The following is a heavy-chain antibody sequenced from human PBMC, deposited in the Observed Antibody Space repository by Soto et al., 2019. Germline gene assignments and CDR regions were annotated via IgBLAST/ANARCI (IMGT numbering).Heavy chain of an antibody. CDR3: AREDRDNWNDVSWFDP. J-gene: IGHJ5*02. D-gene: IGHD1-20*01. CDR2: ISSSSSYI. CDR1: GFTFSSYS. V-gene: IGHV3-21*01. Sequence: GESLRLSCAASGFTFSSYSMNWVRQAPGKGLEWVSSISSSSSYIYYADSVKGRFTISRDNAKNSLYLQMNSLRAEDTAVYYCAREDRDNWNDVSWFDPWGKGTLVTVSS.